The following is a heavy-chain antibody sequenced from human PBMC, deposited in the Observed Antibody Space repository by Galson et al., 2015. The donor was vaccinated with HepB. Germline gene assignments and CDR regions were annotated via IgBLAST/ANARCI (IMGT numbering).Heavy chain of an antibody. CDR3: ASGGRDGYNTPDY. CDR2: ISSSSSTI. D-gene: IGHD5-24*01. Sequence: SLRLSCAASGFSFSSNGMNWVRQAPGKGLEWVSYISSSSSTIYYADSVMGRFTISRDNAKNSLYLQMNSLRDEDTAVYYCASGGRDGYNTPDYWGQGTLVTVSS. J-gene: IGHJ4*02. CDR1: GFSFSSNG. V-gene: IGHV3-48*02.